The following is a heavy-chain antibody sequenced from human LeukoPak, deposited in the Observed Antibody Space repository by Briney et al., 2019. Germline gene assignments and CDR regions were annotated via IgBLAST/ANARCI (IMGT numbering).Heavy chain of an antibody. V-gene: IGHV1-18*01. CDR1: RYTFTSYA. J-gene: IGHJ5*02. Sequence: ASVKVSCKASRYTFTSYAMNWVRQAPGQGFEWMGWISASNGNTNYAQKFQGRVTMTTDTSTSTAYMELSSLRSEDTAVYYCARDNSVGDVAWWFDPWGQGTLVTVSS. CDR3: ARDNSVGDVAWWFDP. D-gene: IGHD1-26*01. CDR2: ISASNGNT.